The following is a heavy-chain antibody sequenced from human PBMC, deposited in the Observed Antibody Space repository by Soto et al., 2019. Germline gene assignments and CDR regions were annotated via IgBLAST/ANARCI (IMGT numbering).Heavy chain of an antibody. J-gene: IGHJ4*02. Sequence: QVQLVQSGAAVKKPGASVKVSCKASGYTFTNYYIHWVRQAPGQGLEWMGIINPTSGSTNYAQKFQGRVTLTYDTSTTPGYMELSGLRSEDTAVLYCARDLAAGEHWGQGTMVTVSS. V-gene: IGHV1-46*01. D-gene: IGHD6-13*01. CDR2: INPTSGST. CDR1: GYTFTNYY. CDR3: ARDLAAGEH.